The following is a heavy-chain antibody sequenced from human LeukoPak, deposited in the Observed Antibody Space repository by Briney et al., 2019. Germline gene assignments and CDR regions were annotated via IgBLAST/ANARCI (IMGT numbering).Heavy chain of an antibody. Sequence: SETLSLTCAVYGGSFSGHYWSWIRQPPGKGLEWIGEINHSGSTNYNPSLKSRVTISVDTSKNQFSLKLSSVTAADTAVYYCAREGIAVAGTIDYWGQGTLVTVSS. CDR2: INHSGST. D-gene: IGHD6-19*01. CDR1: GGSFSGHY. J-gene: IGHJ4*02. V-gene: IGHV4-34*01. CDR3: AREGIAVAGTIDY.